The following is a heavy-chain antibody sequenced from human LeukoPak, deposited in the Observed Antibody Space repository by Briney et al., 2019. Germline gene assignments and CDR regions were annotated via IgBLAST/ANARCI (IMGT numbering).Heavy chain of an antibody. D-gene: IGHD7-27*01. CDR1: GFTFSSYW. J-gene: IGHJ5*02. CDR2: IDQDGSDK. V-gene: IGHV3-7*01. CDR3: ARTALGWLDP. Sequence: GGSLRLSCAASGFTFSSYWMSWVRQAPGKGLEWVASIDQDGSDKFSVDSVKGRFTISRDNARNSLYLQMKSLRVEDTAVYYCARTALGWLDPWGQGALVTVSS.